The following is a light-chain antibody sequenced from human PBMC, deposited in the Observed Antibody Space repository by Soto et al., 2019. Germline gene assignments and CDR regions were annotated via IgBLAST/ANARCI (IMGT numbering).Light chain of an antibody. Sequence: QSALTQPASVSGSPGQSITISCTGTSSDVGGYNYVYWYQQHRGKAPKLMIYDVSNRPSGVSNRFSGSKSGNTASLTFPGRHAEDEAYYYCNSYTSSSTLVVFGGGTKLTVL. CDR2: DVS. CDR3: NSYTSSSTLVV. V-gene: IGLV2-14*01. CDR1: SSDVGGYNY. J-gene: IGLJ2*01.